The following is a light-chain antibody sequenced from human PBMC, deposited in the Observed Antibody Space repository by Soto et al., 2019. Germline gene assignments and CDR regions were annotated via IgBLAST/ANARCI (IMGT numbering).Light chain of an antibody. Sequence: QSVLTQPPSASGTPGQRVTISCSGSRSNIADNTVNWYQQLPGTAPKLLIYSNNQRPSGVPDRFSGSKSGTSASLAISGLQSEDEADYYCAAWDDSLNGPVFGGGTKLTVL. V-gene: IGLV1-44*01. J-gene: IGLJ2*01. CDR1: RSNIADNT. CDR3: AAWDDSLNGPV. CDR2: SNN.